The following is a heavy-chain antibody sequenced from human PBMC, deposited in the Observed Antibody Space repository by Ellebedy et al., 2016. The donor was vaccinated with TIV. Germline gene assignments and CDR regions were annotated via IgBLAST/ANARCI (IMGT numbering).Heavy chain of an antibody. CDR1: GYRFTSYW. D-gene: IGHD6-6*01. CDR2: IYPGDSDT. V-gene: IGHV5-51*01. CDR3: AGLQMSNYFDY. J-gene: IGHJ4*02. Sequence: GGSPRLSCKDSGYRFTSYWIGWVRQMPGKGLEWMGLIYPGDSDTRYSPSFQGQVTISADKSISTAYLQWSSLKASDTAIYNCAGLQMSNYFDYWGQGTLVTVSS.